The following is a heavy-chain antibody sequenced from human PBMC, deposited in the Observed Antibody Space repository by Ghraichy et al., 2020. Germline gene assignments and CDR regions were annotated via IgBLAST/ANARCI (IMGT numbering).Heavy chain of an antibody. D-gene: IGHD6-6*01. Sequence: SETLSLTCTVSGGSISSSSYYWGWIRQPPGKGLEWIGSIYYSGSTYYNPSLKSRVTISVDTSKNQFSLKLSSVTAADTAVYYCARSPVAARRRGGFDYWGQGTLVTVSS. CDR2: IYYSGST. CDR1: GGSISSSSYY. J-gene: IGHJ4*02. CDR3: ARSPVAARRRGGFDY. V-gene: IGHV4-39*07.